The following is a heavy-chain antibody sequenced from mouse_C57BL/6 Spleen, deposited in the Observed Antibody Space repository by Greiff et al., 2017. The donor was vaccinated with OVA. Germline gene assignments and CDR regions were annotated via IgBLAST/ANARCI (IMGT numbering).Heavy chain of an antibody. Sequence: VQLQQPGAELVRPGTSVKLSCKASGYTFTSYWMHWVKQRPGQGLEWIGVIDPSDSYTNYNQKFKGKATLTVDTSSSTAYMQLSSLTSEDSAVYYCARGGSSGYVNYAMDYWGQGTSVTVSS. J-gene: IGHJ4*01. V-gene: IGHV1-59*01. CDR1: GYTFTSYW. CDR3: ARGGSSGYVNYAMDY. D-gene: IGHD3-2*02. CDR2: IDPSDSYT.